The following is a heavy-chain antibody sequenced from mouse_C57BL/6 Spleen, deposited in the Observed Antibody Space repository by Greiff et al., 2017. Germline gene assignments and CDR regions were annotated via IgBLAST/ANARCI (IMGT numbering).Heavy chain of an antibody. J-gene: IGHJ2*01. D-gene: IGHD4-1*01. Sequence: EVMLVESGGDLVKPGGSLKLSCAASGFTFSSYGMSWVRQTPDKRLEWVATISSGGSYTYYPDSVKGRFTISRDNAKNTLYLQMSSLKSEDTAMYYCARQRVTGKEDYFDYWGQGTTLTVSS. V-gene: IGHV5-6*02. CDR1: GFTFSSYG. CDR2: ISSGGSYT. CDR3: ARQRVTGKEDYFDY.